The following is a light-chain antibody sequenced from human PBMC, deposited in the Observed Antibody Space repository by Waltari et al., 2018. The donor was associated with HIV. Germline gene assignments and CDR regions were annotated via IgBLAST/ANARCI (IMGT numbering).Light chain of an antibody. V-gene: IGKV3-20*01. Sequence: EIVLTQSPGTLSLSPGERATLSCRASQSVSSSYLAWYQQKPGQAPRLLIYGASSRATGIPDRFSGSGSGTDFTLTISRLEPEDFAVYYCQQYYNWPLTFGQGTRLEIK. J-gene: IGKJ5*01. CDR3: QQYYNWPLT. CDR2: GAS. CDR1: QSVSSSY.